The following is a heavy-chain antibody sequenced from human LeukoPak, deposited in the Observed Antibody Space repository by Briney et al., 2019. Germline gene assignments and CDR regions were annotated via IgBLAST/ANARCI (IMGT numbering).Heavy chain of an antibody. CDR1: GYTFTDYY. J-gene: IGHJ4*02. V-gene: IGHV1-2*02. CDR3: DRGGGEGYSYGRYYFDY. D-gene: IGHD5-18*01. Sequence: ASVKVSCKASGYTFTDYYIHWVRQAPGQGLEWLGWINLNSAGTKYAQKFQGRVTMTRDTSISTAYMELSRLRLDDTAVYYCDRGGGEGYSYGRYYFDYWGQGTLVTVSS. CDR2: INLNSAGT.